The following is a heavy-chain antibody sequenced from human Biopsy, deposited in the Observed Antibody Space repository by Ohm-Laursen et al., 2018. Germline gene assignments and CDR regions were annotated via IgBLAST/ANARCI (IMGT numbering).Heavy chain of an antibody. V-gene: IGHV1-2*02. Sequence: GASVKVSCKASSYTFTDYNIHWMRQAPGQGLEWLGYINCKTGATNYAQMFQGTVTMTRDTSISTAYLALGSLRSADTAIYYCARDPLNGHKHFDYWGQGSLVTVSS. CDR3: ARDPLNGHKHFDY. D-gene: IGHD2-8*01. J-gene: IGHJ4*02. CDR2: INCKTGAT. CDR1: SYTFTDYN.